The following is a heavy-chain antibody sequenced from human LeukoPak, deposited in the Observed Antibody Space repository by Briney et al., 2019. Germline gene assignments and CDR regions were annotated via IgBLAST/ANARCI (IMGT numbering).Heavy chain of an antibody. V-gene: IGHV4-59*04. Sequence: SETLSLTCTVSGGSISSYYWSWIRQPPGKGLEWIGCIYYSGSTYYNPSLKSRVTISVDTSKNQFSLKLTSVTAADTAVYYCGRRSRSTWNYRRGDYWGQGTLVTVSS. J-gene: IGHJ4*02. CDR3: GRRSRSTWNYRRGDY. CDR2: IYYSGST. D-gene: IGHD1-7*01. CDR1: GGSISSYY.